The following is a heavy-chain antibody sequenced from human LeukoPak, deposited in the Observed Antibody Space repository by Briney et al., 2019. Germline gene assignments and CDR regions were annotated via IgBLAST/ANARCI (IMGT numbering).Heavy chain of an antibody. D-gene: IGHD6-19*01. CDR2: INSDGTGT. J-gene: IGHJ5*02. Sequence: PGGSLRLSCAASGFTFRSYWMHWVRQAPGKGLVRVSRINSDGTGTGYAGSVKGRFTISRDNAKNTLYLQMNSLRAEDTAVYYCARDSSGWYYNWFDPWGQGTLVTVSS. CDR1: GFTFRSYW. CDR3: ARDSSGWYYNWFDP. V-gene: IGHV3-74*01.